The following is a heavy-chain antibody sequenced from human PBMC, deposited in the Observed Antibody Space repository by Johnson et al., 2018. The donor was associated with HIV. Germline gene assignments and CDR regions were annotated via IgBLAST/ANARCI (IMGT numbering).Heavy chain of an antibody. J-gene: IGHJ3*02. CDR1: GLSFSNFG. CDR3: SKKGNVGIWDLDAFDI. D-gene: IGHD3-16*01. CDR2: ISFDGNLK. V-gene: IGHV3-30*18. Sequence: QVKLVESGGGVVQPGKSLTLSCVGSGLSFSNFGIHWVRQAPGKGPEWVAVISFDGNLKKYADSVKGRFTISRDNSKNTLYLHMNSLRAEDTAIYNCSKKGNVGIWDLDAFDIWGQGTMVTVSS.